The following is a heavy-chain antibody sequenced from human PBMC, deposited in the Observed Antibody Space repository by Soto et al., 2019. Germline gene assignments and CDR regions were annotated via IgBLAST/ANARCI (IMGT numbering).Heavy chain of an antibody. CDR3: ARAPNSFGYFDL. CDR2: INAGNGNT. V-gene: IGHV1-3*01. Sequence: VQLVQSGAEVKKPGASVKVSCKASGYTFTSYAMHWVRQAPGQRLEWMGWINAGNGNTKYSQKFQGRVTITRDTSASTAYMELSSLRSEDTAVYYCARAPNSFGYFDLWGRGTLVTVSS. J-gene: IGHJ2*01. D-gene: IGHD1-7*01. CDR1: GYTFTSYA.